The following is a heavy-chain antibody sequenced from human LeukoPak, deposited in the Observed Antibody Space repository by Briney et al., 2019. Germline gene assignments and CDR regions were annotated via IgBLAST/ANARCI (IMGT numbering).Heavy chain of an antibody. Sequence: PGGSLRLSCAASGFTFSNYAMSWVRQAPGKGLEWVSVIYSGGSTYYADSVKGRFTISRDNSKNTLYLQMNSLRAEDTAVYYCRVWSGYWGQGTLVTVSS. CDR2: IYSGGST. V-gene: IGHV3-66*01. CDR3: RVWSGY. CDR1: GFTFSNYA. J-gene: IGHJ4*02. D-gene: IGHD3-10*01.